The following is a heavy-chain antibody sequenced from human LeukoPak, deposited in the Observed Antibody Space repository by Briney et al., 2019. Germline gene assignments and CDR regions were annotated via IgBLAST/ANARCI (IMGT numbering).Heavy chain of an antibody. CDR2: INHSGST. V-gene: IGHV4-34*01. D-gene: IGHD5-12*01. Sequence: PSETLSLTCAVYGGSFSGYYWSWIRQPPGKGLEWIGEINHSGSTNYNPSLKSRVTISVDTSKNQFSLKLSSVTAADTAVYYCARALATKLDYYYYGMDVWGQGTTVTVSS. CDR3: ARALATKLDYYYYGMDV. CDR1: GGSFSGYY. J-gene: IGHJ6*02.